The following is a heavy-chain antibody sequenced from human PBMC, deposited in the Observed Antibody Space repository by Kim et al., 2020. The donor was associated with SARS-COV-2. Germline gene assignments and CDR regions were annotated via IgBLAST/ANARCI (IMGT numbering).Heavy chain of an antibody. J-gene: IGHJ5*02. Sequence: SETLSLTCAVYGGSFSGYYWSWIRQPPGKGLEWIGDIYHSGTTKYNPSLKSRFTISVNTSKNQFSQKLRSVTAADTAVYFGASSLSHSPSITWLRFAPWG. CDR1: GGSFSGYY. D-gene: IGHD2-21*01. CDR2: IYHSGTT. V-gene: IGHV4-34*01. CDR3: ASSLSHSPSITWLRFAP.